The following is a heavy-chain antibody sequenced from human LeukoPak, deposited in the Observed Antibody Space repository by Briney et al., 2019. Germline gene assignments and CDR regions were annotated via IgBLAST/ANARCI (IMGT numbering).Heavy chain of an antibody. CDR3: ARGHSSSWYYFDY. CDR1: GGSISSSSYY. V-gene: IGHV4-39*01. J-gene: IGHJ4*02. Sequence: SETLSLTCTVSGGSISSSSYYWGWIRQPPGKGLEWIGSIYYSGSTYYNPSLKSRVTISVDTSKNQFSLKLSSVTAADTAVYYCARGHSSSWYYFDYWGQGTLVTVSP. D-gene: IGHD6-13*01. CDR2: IYYSGST.